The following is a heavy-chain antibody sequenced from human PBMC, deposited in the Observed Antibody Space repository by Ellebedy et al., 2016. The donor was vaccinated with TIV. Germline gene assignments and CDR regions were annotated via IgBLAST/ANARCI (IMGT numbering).Heavy chain of an antibody. CDR2: IYPGDSDT. J-gene: IGHJ4*02. D-gene: IGHD2-15*01. V-gene: IGHV5-51*01. Sequence: GESLKISXTGSGYSFTSYWIGWVRQMPGKGLEWMGIIYPGDSDTRYSPSFQGQVTISADKSISTAYLQWSSLKAAETAVSYCARLGALDCSGGSCYPFDYWGQGTLVTVSS. CDR1: GYSFTSYW. CDR3: ARLGALDCSGGSCYPFDY.